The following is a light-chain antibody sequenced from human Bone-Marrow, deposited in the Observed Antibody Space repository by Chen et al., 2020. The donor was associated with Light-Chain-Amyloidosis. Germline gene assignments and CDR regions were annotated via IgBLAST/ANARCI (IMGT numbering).Light chain of an antibody. V-gene: IGLV2-11*01. J-gene: IGLJ3*02. CDR2: DVS. CDR3: CSYAGSYTHWV. Sequence: QSALTQPRSVSGSPGQSVTISCTGTSSYVGGYNYVSWYQQHPGKAPKLMIYDVSKRPSGVPDRFSGSKSGNTASLTLSGLQAEDEAEYYCCSYAGSYTHWVFGGGTKLTVL. CDR1: SSYVGGYNY.